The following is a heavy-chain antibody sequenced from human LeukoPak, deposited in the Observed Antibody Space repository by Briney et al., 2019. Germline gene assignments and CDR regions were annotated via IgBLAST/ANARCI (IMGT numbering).Heavy chain of an antibody. V-gene: IGHV3-74*01. CDR1: GFTFSSDW. D-gene: IGHD3-16*01. CDR3: ARGRAPSYGYFDY. J-gene: IGHJ4*02. CDR2: ISTDGSST. Sequence: GGSLRFSCAASGFTFSSDWMHWVRQAPGKGLVWVSRISTDGSSTYSADSVKGRFTISRDNTKNTLYLQMNSLRAEDTAVYYCARGRAPSYGYFDYWGQGTLVTVSS.